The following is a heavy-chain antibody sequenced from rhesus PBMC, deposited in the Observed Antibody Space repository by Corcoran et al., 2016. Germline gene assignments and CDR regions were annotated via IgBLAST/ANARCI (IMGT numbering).Heavy chain of an antibody. D-gene: IGHD6-31*01. Sequence: EVQLVESGGGLAKPGGSLRLSCAVSGFTFSDYYMYWVRQAPGKGLEWVSRISNGGSSTWYADSVKDRFTIARENAKNTLYLQMNSLRAEDTAVYYCARDAWYSSGSIDSWGQGVLVTVSS. CDR1: GFTFSDYY. J-gene: IGHJ4*01. V-gene: IGHV3-178*01. CDR2: ISNGGSST. CDR3: ARDAWYSSGSIDS.